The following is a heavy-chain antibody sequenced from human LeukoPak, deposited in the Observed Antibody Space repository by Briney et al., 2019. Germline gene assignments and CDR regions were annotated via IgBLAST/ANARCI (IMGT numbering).Heavy chain of an antibody. CDR1: GGSISSYY. J-gene: IGHJ4*02. CDR2: IFYSGST. V-gene: IGHV4-59*01. Sequence: SETLSLTCTVSGGSISSYYWSWIRQSPGKGLEWIGYIFYSGSTNYNPSLKSRVTISVDTSKNQFSLKLTSVTAADTAVYYCARAPYISGSFFSYWGQGTLVTVSS. CDR3: ARAPYISGSFFSY. D-gene: IGHD3-10*01.